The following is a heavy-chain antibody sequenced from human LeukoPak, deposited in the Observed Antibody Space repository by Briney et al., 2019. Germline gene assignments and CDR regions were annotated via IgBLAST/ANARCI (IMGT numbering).Heavy chain of an antibody. Sequence: GGSLRLSCAASGFTFSSYAMHWVRQAPGKGLEWVAVISYDGSNNYYADSVKGRFTISRDNSKNTLYLQMNSLRPDDTAVYYCAREPQYWGQGTLITVSS. CDR2: ISYDGSNN. V-gene: IGHV3-30-3*01. J-gene: IGHJ4*02. CDR1: GFTFSSYA. CDR3: AREPQY.